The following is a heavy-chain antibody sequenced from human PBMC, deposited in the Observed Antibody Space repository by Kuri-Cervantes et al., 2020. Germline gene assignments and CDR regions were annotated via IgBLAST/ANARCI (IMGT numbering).Heavy chain of an antibody. CDR3: ARISGYSSNYFRGYFDY. J-gene: IGHJ4*02. CDR1: GFTFSSYW. CDR2: IKQDGSEK. Sequence: GESLKISCAASGFTFSSYWMSWVRQAPGKGLEWVANIKQDGSEKYYVDSVKGRFTISRDNAKNSLYLQMNSLRAEDTALYYCARISGYSSNYFRGYFDYWGQGTRVTVSS. V-gene: IGHV3-7*03. D-gene: IGHD6-13*01.